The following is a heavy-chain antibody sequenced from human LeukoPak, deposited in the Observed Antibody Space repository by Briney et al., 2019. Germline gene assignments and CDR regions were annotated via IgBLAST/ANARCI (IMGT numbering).Heavy chain of an antibody. CDR3: ARGRRTAVVTDFDY. J-gene: IGHJ4*02. D-gene: IGHD2-21*02. Sequence: SETLSLTCTVSGGSISCYYWTWIRQPPGKGLEWIGYIHYSGSSRSHPSLNSRVTMSVDTSKSQFSLKLTSVTAADTAVYYCARGRRTAVVTDFDYWGQGILVTVSS. CDR2: IHYSGSS. V-gene: IGHV4-59*01. CDR1: GGSISCYY.